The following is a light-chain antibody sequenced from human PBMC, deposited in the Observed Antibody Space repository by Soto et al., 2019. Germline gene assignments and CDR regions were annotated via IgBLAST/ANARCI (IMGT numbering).Light chain of an antibody. V-gene: IGLV7-43*01. CDR3: LLYYGGAVV. CDR1: TGAVTSGYY. Sequence: QAVVTQEPSLTVTPGGTVTLTCASSTGAVTSGYYPNWFQQKPGQAPSALIYSTSNKQSWTPARFSGSLLGGKAALTLSGVQPEDEAEYYCLLYYGGAVVFGGGTKLTVL. CDR2: STS. J-gene: IGLJ2*01.